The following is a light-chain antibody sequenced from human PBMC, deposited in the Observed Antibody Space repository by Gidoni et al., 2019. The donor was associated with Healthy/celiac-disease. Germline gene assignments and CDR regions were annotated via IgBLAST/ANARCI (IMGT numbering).Light chain of an antibody. V-gene: IGKV1-39*01. CDR1: QSISSY. Sequence: DIQMTQSPSSLSASVGDRVTITCRASQSISSYLNWYQQKPGKAPKLLIYAASSLQSGVPSRFSGSGSGTDFTLTISILQPEYFATYYCQRSYSTPRTFGQXTKVEIK. J-gene: IGKJ1*01. CDR2: AAS. CDR3: QRSYSTPRT.